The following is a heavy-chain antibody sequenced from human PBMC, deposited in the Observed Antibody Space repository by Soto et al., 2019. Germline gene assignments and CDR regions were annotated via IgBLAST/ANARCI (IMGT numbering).Heavy chain of an antibody. J-gene: IGHJ5*02. CDR3: ARDPSGGTLWFDP. V-gene: IGHV4-59*01. CDR2: IYYSGST. CDR1: GGSMSRDY. D-gene: IGHD2-15*01. Sequence: AETLSLTCTVSGGSMSRDYWGWIRQPPGKGLELIGYIYYSGSTNYNPSLNSRVTISVDTSKNQFSLKLSSVTAADTAVYYCARDPSGGTLWFDPWGQGTLVTVS.